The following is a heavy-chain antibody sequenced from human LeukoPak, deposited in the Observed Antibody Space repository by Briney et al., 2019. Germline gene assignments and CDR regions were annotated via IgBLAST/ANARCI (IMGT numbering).Heavy chain of an antibody. CDR3: AKAKLGAFDI. V-gene: IGHV3-30*18. Sequence: GGSLRLSCAVSGFTFSSYAMSWVRQAPGKGLEWVAVISYDGSNKYYADSVKGRFTISRDNSKNTLYLQMNSLRAEDTAVYYCAKAKLGAFDIWGQGTMVTVSS. CDR1: GFTFSSYA. CDR2: ISYDGSNK. J-gene: IGHJ3*02.